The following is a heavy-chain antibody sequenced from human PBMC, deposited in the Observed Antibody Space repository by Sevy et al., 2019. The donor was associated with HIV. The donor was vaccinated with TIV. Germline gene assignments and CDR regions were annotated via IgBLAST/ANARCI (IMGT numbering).Heavy chain of an antibody. V-gene: IGHV4-38-2*02. J-gene: IGHJ4*02. CDR3: ARVKLRGAYYYDF. CDR2: IYHSGST. Sequence: SETLSLTCTVSGYSIIGDYYWGWIRQPPGKGLEWIVHIYHSGSTHYNPSLDSRVTPSVDTSKNQFSLRLSSVTAADTAIYYCARVKLRGAYYYDFWGQGTLVTVSS. CDR1: GYSIIGDYY.